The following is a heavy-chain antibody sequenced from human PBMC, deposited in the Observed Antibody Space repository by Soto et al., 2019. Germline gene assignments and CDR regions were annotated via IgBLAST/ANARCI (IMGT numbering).Heavy chain of an antibody. J-gene: IGHJ4*02. CDR1: GFTFSSYG. CDR3: ARGGAARPDY. D-gene: IGHD6-6*01. CDR2: ISSGRPTI. V-gene: IGHV3-48*02. Sequence: EVQLVESGGGLVQPGGSLRLSCAASGFTFSSYGMNWVRQAPGKGLAWVSYISSGRPTIQYADSVKGRFTISRDNAKNSLYRKMNSLRDEDTAVYYCARGGAARPDYWGQGTLVTVSS.